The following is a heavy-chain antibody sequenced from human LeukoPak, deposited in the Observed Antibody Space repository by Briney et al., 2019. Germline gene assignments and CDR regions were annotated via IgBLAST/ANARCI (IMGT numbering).Heavy chain of an antibody. D-gene: IGHD2-21*01. CDR3: ARGTEHLDY. CDR2: ISGSGGST. CDR1: GFTFSSYG. Sequence: GGSLRLSCAASGFTFSSYGMSWVRQAPGKGLEWVSAISGSGGSTYYADSVKGRFTISRDNAKNSLFLQMNSLRAEDTAVYYCARGTEHLDYWGQGTLVTVSS. J-gene: IGHJ4*02. V-gene: IGHV3-23*01.